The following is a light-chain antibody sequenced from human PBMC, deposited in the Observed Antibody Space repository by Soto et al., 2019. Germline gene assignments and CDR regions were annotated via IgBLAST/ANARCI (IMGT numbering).Light chain of an antibody. CDR1: QDIGSW. J-gene: IGKJ5*01. CDR2: AAS. V-gene: IGKV1D-16*01. Sequence: DIQMTQSPSSVSASVGGRVTITCRASQDIGSWFAWYQQKPGKVPKLLIYAASILQSGVPSRFSGSGSGTDFTLTISRLEPEDFAVYYCQQYGSSPITVGPGTRLDIK. CDR3: QQYGSSPIT.